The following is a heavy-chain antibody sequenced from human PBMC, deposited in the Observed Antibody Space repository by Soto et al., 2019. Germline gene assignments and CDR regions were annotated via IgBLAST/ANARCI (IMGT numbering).Heavy chain of an antibody. CDR2: ISGGGSST. Sequence: EVQLLESGGGLEQPGGSLRLSCVGSGFSFNIYPMTWVRQAPGKGLGWVSGISGGGSSTYYADSVRGRFTIPRDNSKNTRYPQMGSLRADETAVYYCATPGEGSQCRGGGFWGQGTLVTVSS. D-gene: IGHD3-10*01. V-gene: IGHV3-23*01. CDR3: ATPGEGSQCRGGGF. CDR1: GFSFNIYP. J-gene: IGHJ4*02.